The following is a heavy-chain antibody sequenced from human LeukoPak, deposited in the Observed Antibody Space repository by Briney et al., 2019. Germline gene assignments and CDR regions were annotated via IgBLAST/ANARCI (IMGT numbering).Heavy chain of an antibody. CDR1: GFTFSSYA. D-gene: IGHD3-9*01. V-gene: IGHV3-23*01. Sequence: GSLRPSCAASGFTFSSYAMSWVRQAPGKGLEWVSAISGSGARTYYADSVKGRFTISRDDSKNTLYLQMNSLRAEDTATYYCAKGYYFDILSGYSSLDSWGQGTLVTVSS. J-gene: IGHJ4*02. CDR3: AKGYYFDILSGYSSLDS. CDR2: ISGSGART.